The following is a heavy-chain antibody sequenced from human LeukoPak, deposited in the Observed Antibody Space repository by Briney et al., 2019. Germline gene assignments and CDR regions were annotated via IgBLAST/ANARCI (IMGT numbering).Heavy chain of an antibody. CDR1: GFNFNDAA. Sequence: PGGSLRLSRAASGFNFNDAAMTWVRQAPGQGLEWVSLIASSGRNTYYTDSVRGRFTISRDNSKKTLSLQMNSLRVEDTAIYYCAKDIQLSAWGLGTMVTVSS. CDR3: AKDIQLSA. J-gene: IGHJ3*01. CDR2: IASSGRNT. V-gene: IGHV3-23*01. D-gene: IGHD5-24*01.